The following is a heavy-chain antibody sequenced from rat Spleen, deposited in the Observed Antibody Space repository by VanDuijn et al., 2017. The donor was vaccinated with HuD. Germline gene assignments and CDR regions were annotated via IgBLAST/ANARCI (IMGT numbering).Heavy chain of an antibody. CDR2: ISYSGST. V-gene: IGHV3-1*01. D-gene: IGHD1-1*01. CDR1: VYSITTNY. J-gene: IGHJ2*01. Sequence: EVQLQESGPGLVKPSQSLSLTCSVTVYSITTNYWDWIRKFPGNKMEWIGHISYSGSTSYNPSLKSRISITRDTSKNQFFLQLNSVTTEDTATYYCARWGTTAAQDYFDYWGQGVMVTVSS. CDR3: ARWGTTAAQDYFDY.